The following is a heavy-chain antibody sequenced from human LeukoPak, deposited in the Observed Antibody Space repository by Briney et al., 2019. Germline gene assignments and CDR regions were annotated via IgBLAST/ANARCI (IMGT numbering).Heavy chain of an antibody. CDR1: GGSISNYY. D-gene: IGHD3-3*01. J-gene: IGHJ4*02. V-gene: IGHV4-59*01. CDR3: ASSHPLGSNNDYYTPFDY. CDR2: MYYSGST. Sequence: SETLSLTCTVSGGSISNYYWSWIRQPPGKGLEWIGYMYYSGSTNYNPSLKSRVTISVDASKNQFSLKLSSVTAADTAVYYCASSHPLGSNNDYYTPFDYWGQGTLVTVSS.